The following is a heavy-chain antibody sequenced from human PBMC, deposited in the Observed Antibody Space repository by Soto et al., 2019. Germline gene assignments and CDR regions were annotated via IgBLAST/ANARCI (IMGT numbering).Heavy chain of an antibody. V-gene: IGHV1-18*01. CDR1: GYTFASYA. Sequence: QVQLVQSGAEVKRPGASVKVSCKASGYTFASYAISWMRQAPGQGLEWMGWISAYNGNTNYAQKLQGRVTMTTDASMSTAYMELRSLESDGTAVNYCARDPPPAHNGGKRTVVNVTS. J-gene: IGHJ6*04. CDR2: ISAYNGNT. CDR3: ARDPPPAHN. D-gene: IGHD2-2*01.